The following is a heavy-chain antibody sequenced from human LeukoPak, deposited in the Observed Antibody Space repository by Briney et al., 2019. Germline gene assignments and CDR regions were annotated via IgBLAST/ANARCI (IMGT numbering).Heavy chain of an antibody. Sequence: PSETLSLTCTVSGGSISSDYWQWIRQPPGKGLEWVGYIYNSGNNHYNSSLKSRVTISIDTSKNQFSLKLASVTAADTAVCYCATRGYWGQGTLVAVSS. CDR3: ATRGY. CDR2: IYNSGNN. J-gene: IGHJ4*02. CDR1: GGSISSDY. V-gene: IGHV4-59*08. D-gene: IGHD3-10*01.